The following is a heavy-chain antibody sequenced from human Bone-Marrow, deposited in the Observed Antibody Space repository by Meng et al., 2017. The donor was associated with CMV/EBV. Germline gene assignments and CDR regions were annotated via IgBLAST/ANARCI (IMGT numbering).Heavy chain of an antibody. V-gene: IGHV1-2*02. J-gene: IGHJ4*02. CDR3: ARIKSAIAVAASFDY. CDR2: INPNSGGT. Sequence: ASVKVSCKASGYTFTGYYMHWVRQAPGQGLEWMGWINPNSGGTNYAQKFQGRVTMTRDTSISTAYMELSRPRSDDTAVYYCARIKSAIAVAASFDYWGQGTLVTVSS. D-gene: IGHD6-19*01. CDR1: GYTFTGYY.